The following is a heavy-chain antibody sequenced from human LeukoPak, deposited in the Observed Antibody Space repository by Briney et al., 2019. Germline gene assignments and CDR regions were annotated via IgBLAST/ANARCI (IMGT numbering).Heavy chain of an antibody. Sequence: PGGSLRLSCAASGFTFSNAWMSWVRQAPGKGLELVGRIKSKTDGGTTDYAAPVKGRFTISRDDSKNTLYLQMNSLKTEDTVVYYCTTSYYYGSGSSYWGQGTLVTVSS. CDR2: IKSKTDGGTT. CDR1: GFTFSNAW. D-gene: IGHD3-10*01. J-gene: IGHJ4*02. V-gene: IGHV3-15*01. CDR3: TTSYYYGSGSSY.